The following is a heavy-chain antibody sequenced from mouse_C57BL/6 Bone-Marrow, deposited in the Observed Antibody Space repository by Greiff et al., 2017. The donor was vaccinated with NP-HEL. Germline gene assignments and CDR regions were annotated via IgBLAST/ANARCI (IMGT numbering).Heavy chain of an antibody. J-gene: IGHJ3*01. CDR1: GYTFTDYY. V-gene: IGHV1-19*01. CDR2: INPYNGGT. Sequence: VQLQQSGPVLVKPGASVKMSCKASGYTFTDYYMNWVKQSHGKSLEWIGVINPYNGGTSYNQKFKGKATLTVDKSSSTAYMELNSLTSEDSAVYYCAGRITTVVAPFAYWGQGTLVTVSA. CDR3: AGRITTVVAPFAY. D-gene: IGHD1-1*01.